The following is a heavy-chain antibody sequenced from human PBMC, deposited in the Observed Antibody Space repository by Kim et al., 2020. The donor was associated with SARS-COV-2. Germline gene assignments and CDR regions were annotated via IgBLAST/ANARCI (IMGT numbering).Heavy chain of an antibody. V-gene: IGHV3-30-3*01. D-gene: IGHD4-4*01. CDR2: ISYDGSNK. J-gene: IGHJ4*02. CDR3: ARDPVYSNYLSYYFDY. Sequence: GGSLRLSCAASGFTFSSYAMHWVRQAPGKGLEWVAVISYDGSNKYYADSVKGRFTISRDNSKNTLYLQMNSLRAEDTAVYYCARDPVYSNYLSYYFDYWGQGTLVTVSS. CDR1: GFTFSSYA.